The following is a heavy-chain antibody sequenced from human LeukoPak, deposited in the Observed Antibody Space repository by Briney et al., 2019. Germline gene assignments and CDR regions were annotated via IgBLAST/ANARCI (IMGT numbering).Heavy chain of an antibody. CDR1: GGTFSSYA. CDR2: IIPIFGTA. Sequence: SVKVSCKASGGTFSSYAISWVRQAPGQGLEWMGGIIPIFGTANYAQKFQGRVTFTADKSTSTAYMELSSLRSEDTAVYYCARGGPLDDILTGYPNWFDPWGQGTLVTVSS. D-gene: IGHD3-9*01. V-gene: IGHV1-69*06. CDR3: ARGGPLDDILTGYPNWFDP. J-gene: IGHJ5*02.